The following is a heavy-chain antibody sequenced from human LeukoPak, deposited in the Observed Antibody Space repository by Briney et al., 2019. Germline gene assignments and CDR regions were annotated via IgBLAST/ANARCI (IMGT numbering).Heavy chain of an antibody. V-gene: IGHV3-64*04. CDR1: GFTFSSHP. D-gene: IGHD5-18*01. J-gene: IGHJ3*02. CDR3: GRPQNPEIYGYGAFDI. Sequence: GGSLRLSCSASGFTFSSHPMHWVRQAPGKGLEYVSGISRNGDSTYYADSVKGRFTISRDNAKNTLYLQMNSLKAEDTAVYYCGRPQNPEIYGYGAFDIWGQGTMVTVS. CDR2: ISRNGDST.